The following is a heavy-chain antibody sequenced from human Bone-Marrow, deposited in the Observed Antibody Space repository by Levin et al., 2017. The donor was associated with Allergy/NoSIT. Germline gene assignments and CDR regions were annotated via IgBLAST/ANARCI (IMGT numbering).Heavy chain of an antibody. CDR2: ISWNSGSI. Sequence: GGSLRLSCAASGFTFDDYAMHWVRQAPGKGLEWVSGISWNSGSIGYADSVKGRFTISRDNAKNSLYLQMNSLRAEDTALYYCAKDNGYSYGFDYWGQGTLVTVSS. D-gene: IGHD5-18*01. J-gene: IGHJ4*02. V-gene: IGHV3-9*01. CDR3: AKDNGYSYGFDY. CDR1: GFTFDDYA.